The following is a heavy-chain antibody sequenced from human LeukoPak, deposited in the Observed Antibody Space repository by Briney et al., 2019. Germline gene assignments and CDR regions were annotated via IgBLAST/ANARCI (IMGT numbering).Heavy chain of an antibody. Sequence: GGSLRLSCADSGFTFIDYDMHWVRQVIGKGLEWVSAIGILRDTHYSGSVKGRFTISRENAESYLYLQMNSLRAEDTAVYYCARGGIQVSGIDEFDYWGQGTLVTVSS. V-gene: IGHV3-13*01. D-gene: IGHD6-19*01. J-gene: IGHJ4*02. CDR1: GFTFIDYD. CDR2: IGILRDT. CDR3: ARGGIQVSGIDEFDY.